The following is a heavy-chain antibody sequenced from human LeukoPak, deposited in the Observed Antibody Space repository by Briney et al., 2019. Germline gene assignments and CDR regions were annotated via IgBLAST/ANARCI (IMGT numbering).Heavy chain of an antibody. CDR3: AKLGGQWPYPGAFDI. V-gene: IGHV3-21*04. Sequence: PGGSLRLSCAASGFTFSSYSMNWVRQAPGKGLEWVSSISSSSSYIYYADSVKGRFTISRDNSKNTLYLQMNSLRAEDTAVYYCAKLGGQWPYPGAFDIWGQGTMVTVSS. D-gene: IGHD6-19*01. CDR1: GFTFSSYS. CDR2: ISSSSSYI. J-gene: IGHJ3*02.